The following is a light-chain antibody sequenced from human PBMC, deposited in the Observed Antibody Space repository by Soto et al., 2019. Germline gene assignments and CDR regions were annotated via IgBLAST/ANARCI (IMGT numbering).Light chain of an antibody. CDR1: KTVTNY. J-gene: IGKJ5*01. CDR3: QQRSHWPIT. Sequence: EIVLTQSPATLSLSPGERATLSCRASKTVTNYLAWYQQKPGQAPRLLIYDASNRVTGIPARFSGSGSGTDFTLTISSLEPEDFAVYYCQQRSHWPITFGQGTRLEIK. V-gene: IGKV3-11*01. CDR2: DAS.